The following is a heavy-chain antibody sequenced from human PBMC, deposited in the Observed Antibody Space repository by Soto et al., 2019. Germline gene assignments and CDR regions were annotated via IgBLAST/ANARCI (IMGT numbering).Heavy chain of an antibody. CDR3: ARDLPPCYPACVFDI. V-gene: IGHV4-59*01. CDR1: GDSITSYN. CDR2: LYHTGTT. Sequence: QVQLQESGPGLVKPSETLSVTCTVSGDSITSYNWNWIRQSPGQGLEWMGYLYHTGTTNSNPSFRSRVKISVDTSKNQFSLQLSSVPAADTAVYSVARDLPPCYPACVFDIWVPGTAVTVSS. D-gene: IGHD2-15*01. J-gene: IGHJ3*02.